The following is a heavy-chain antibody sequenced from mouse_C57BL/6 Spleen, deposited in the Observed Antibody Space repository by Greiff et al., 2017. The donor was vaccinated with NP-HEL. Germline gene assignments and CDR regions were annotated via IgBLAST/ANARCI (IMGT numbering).Heavy chain of an antibody. Sequence: VQLQQSGAELVKPGASVKISCKASGYAFSSYWMNWVKQRPGKGLEWIGQIYPGDGDTNYNGKFKGKATLTADKSSSTAYMQLSSLTSEDSAVYFCAREDYGNPSAMDYWGQGTSVTVSS. CDR1: GYAFSSYW. CDR2: IYPGDGDT. CDR3: AREDYGNPSAMDY. V-gene: IGHV1-80*01. J-gene: IGHJ4*01. D-gene: IGHD2-1*01.